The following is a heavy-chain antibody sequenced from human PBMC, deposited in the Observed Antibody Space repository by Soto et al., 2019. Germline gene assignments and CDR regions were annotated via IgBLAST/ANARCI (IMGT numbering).Heavy chain of an antibody. CDR2: VSINTGST. D-gene: IGHD3-16*01. Sequence: QVQRVQSGAEVKKPGASVMVSCEASGDTFTNYEINWVRQATGQGLEWPGWVSINTGSTGSAQRFQGRVSMTANPYIRTAYMELSSLRSEDTAVYYCATVPRGSRYFYYFDVWGKGTTVIVSS. V-gene: IGHV1-8*01. CDR1: GDTFTNYE. J-gene: IGHJ6*03. CDR3: ATVPRGSRYFYYFDV.